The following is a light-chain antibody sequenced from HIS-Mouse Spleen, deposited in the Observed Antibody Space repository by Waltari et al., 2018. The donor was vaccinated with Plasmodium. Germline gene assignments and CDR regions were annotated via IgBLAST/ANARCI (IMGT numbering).Light chain of an antibody. CDR3: CSYAGSRMV. CDR1: SRHVGSYNL. CDR2: EGS. V-gene: IGLV2-23*01. J-gene: IGLJ2*01. Sequence: QSALTQPASVSGSPGQSIPISCTGTSRHVGSYNLLSWYQQRPGKAPKLMIYEGSKRPSGVSNRFSGSKSGNTASLTISGLQAEDEADYYCCSYAGSRMVFGGGTKLTVL.